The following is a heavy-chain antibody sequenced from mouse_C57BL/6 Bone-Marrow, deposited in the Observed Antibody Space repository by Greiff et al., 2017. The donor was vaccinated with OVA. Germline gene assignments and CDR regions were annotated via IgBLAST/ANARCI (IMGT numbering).Heavy chain of an antibody. Sequence: VQLQQSGAELMKPGASVKLSCKATGYTFTGYWIEWVKQRPGHGLEWIGEILPGSGSTNYNEKFKGKATFTADTSSNTAYMQLSSLTTEDSAIYYCARAADYYGSSYGWGSFDYWGQGTTLTVSS. CDR1: GYTFTGYW. J-gene: IGHJ2*01. D-gene: IGHD1-1*01. CDR2: ILPGSGST. CDR3: ARAADYYGSSYGWGSFDY. V-gene: IGHV1-9*01.